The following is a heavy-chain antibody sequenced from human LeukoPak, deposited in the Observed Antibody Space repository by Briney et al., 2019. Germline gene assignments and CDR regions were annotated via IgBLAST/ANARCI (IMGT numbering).Heavy chain of an antibody. CDR1: GFTSSTYA. CDR2: ISDDGEDT. V-gene: IGHV3-23*01. D-gene: IGHD1-1*01. CDR3: AKGVGTTSTYYFDY. J-gene: IGHJ4*02. Sequence: GGSLRLSCAASGFTSSTYAMSWVRQAPGKGLEWVSAISDDGEDTFYADSVKGRFTISRDNSKNTLYLQVNSLRADDTAFYYCAKGVGTTSTYYFDYWGQGTLVTVSS.